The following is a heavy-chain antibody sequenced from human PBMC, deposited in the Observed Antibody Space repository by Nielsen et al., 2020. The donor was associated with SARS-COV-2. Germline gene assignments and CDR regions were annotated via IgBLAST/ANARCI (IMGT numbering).Heavy chain of an antibody. CDR3: AREGRRGGSYWYFDL. J-gene: IGHJ2*01. CDR2: ISYDGSNK. CDR1: GFTFSSYA. D-gene: IGHD2-15*01. V-gene: IGHV3-30-3*01. Sequence: GGSLRLSCAASGFTFSSYAMHWVRQAPGKGLEWVAVISYDGSNKYYADSVKGRFTISRDNSKNTLYLQMNSLRAEDTAVYYCAREGRRGGSYWYFDLWGRGTLVTVSS.